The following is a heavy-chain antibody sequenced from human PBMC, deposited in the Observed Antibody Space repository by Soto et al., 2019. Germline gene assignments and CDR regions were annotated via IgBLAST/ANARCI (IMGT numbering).Heavy chain of an antibody. Sequence: XSVKVSCEASGYTFTSYGIRWVRQAPGQGLEWMGWISAYNGNTNYAQKLQGRVTMTTDTSTSTAYMELRILRSDDTAVYYCARSYCGGDCYAKDFDYWRQGNLVTVSS. J-gene: IGHJ4*02. CDR1: GYTFTSYG. CDR3: ARSYCGGDCYAKDFDY. D-gene: IGHD2-21*02. CDR2: ISAYNGNT. V-gene: IGHV1-18*01.